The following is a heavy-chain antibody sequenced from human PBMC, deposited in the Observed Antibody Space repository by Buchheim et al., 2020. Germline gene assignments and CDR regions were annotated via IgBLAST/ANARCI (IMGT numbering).Heavy chain of an antibody. Sequence: EVQLLESGGGLVQPGGSLRLSCAASGFTFSSYAMSWVRQAPGKGLEWVSAISGSGGSTYYADSVKGRFTISRDNSKNTLYLQMNSLRAEDTAVYYCANTLSRLLWFGELLEHLDYWGQGTL. V-gene: IGHV3-23*01. CDR3: ANTLSRLLWFGELLEHLDY. J-gene: IGHJ4*02. CDR1: GFTFSSYA. D-gene: IGHD3-10*01. CDR2: ISGSGGST.